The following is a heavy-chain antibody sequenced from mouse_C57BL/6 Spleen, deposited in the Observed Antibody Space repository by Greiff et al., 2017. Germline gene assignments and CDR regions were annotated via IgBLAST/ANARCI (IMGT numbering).Heavy chain of an antibody. CDR2: INYDGSST. CDR3: ARDLYYYGSSYDWYFDV. D-gene: IGHD1-1*01. Sequence: EVQRVESEGGLVQPGSSMKLSCTASGFTFSDYYMAWVRQVPEKGLEWVANINYDGSSTYYLDSLKSRFIISRDNAKNILYLQMSSLKSEDTATYYCARDLYYYGSSYDWYFDVWGTGTTVTVSS. V-gene: IGHV5-16*01. J-gene: IGHJ1*03. CDR1: GFTFSDYY.